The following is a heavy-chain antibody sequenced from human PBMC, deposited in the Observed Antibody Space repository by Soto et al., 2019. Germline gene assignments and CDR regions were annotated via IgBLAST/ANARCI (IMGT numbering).Heavy chain of an antibody. V-gene: IGHV4-31*03. CDR1: GGSITSSGYY. Sequence: QVQLQESGPGLVKPSQTLSLTCTVSGGSITSSGYYWSWIRQHPGEGLEWIGFTSNSGSTSYNPSLKSRVTTSVDTSSNPFSLNLKAVTAADTAVYYCARGGGSTKVDYWGQGTLVTVSP. J-gene: IGHJ4*02. CDR3: ARGGGSTKVDY. CDR2: TSNSGST. D-gene: IGHD2-2*01.